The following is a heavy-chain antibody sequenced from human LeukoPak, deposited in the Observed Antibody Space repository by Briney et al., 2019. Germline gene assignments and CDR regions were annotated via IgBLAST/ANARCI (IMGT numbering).Heavy chain of an antibody. CDR2: IRSSSSVI. CDR1: GFTFSDYY. J-gene: IGHJ4*02. Sequence: GGSLRLSCAASGFTFSDYYMSWIRQAPGKGLEWISYIRSSSSVIYYADSVKVRFTISRDNDKSSLYLQMNSLTAEDTAVYYCVRDHTRLGYSSIWHYFDSWGQGTLVIVSS. CDR3: VRDHTRLGYSSIWHYFDS. V-gene: IGHV3-11*01. D-gene: IGHD6-13*01.